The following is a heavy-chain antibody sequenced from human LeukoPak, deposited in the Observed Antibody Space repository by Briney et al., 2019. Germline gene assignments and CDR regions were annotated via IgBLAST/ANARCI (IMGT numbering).Heavy chain of an antibody. CDR2: IRYDGSNK. V-gene: IGHV3-33*01. CDR1: GFTFSSYG. Sequence: PGGSLRLSCAASGFTFSSYGMHWVRQAPGKGLEWVAVIRYDGSNKYYADSVKGRFTISRDNSKNTLYLQMNSLRAEDTAVYYCARDIRGYCSSTSCDRFDYWGQGTLVTVSS. D-gene: IGHD2-2*01. CDR3: ARDIRGYCSSTSCDRFDY. J-gene: IGHJ4*02.